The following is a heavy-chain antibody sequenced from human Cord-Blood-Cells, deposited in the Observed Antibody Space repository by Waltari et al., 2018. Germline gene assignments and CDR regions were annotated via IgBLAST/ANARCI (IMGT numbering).Heavy chain of an antibody. CDR1: GGSISSSSYY. V-gene: IGHV4-39*01. J-gene: IGHJ4*02. D-gene: IGHD2-21*01. CDR3: ARGFAFFDY. Sequence: QLQLQESGPGLVKPSETLSLTCTVSGGSISSSSYYWGWIRQPPGKGLEWIGSIYYSGSPSYNPSLKSRVTISVDTSKNQFSLKLSSVTAADTAVYYCARGFAFFDYWGQGTLVTVSS. CDR2: IYYSGSP.